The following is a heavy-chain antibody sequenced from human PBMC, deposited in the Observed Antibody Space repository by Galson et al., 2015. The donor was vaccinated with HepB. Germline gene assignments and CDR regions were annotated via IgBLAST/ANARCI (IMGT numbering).Heavy chain of an antibody. CDR2: INAGNGNT. CDR3: ARGPEAGYSGYRAIDI. D-gene: IGHD5-12*01. V-gene: IGHV1-3*01. J-gene: IGHJ3*02. CDR1: GYTFTSYA. Sequence: SVKVSCKASGYTFTSYAIHWVRQAPGQRLEWMGWINAGNGNTKYSQKFQGRVTITRDTSASTAYMELSSLRSEDTTVYYCARGPEAGYSGYRAIDIWGQGTIVAVSS.